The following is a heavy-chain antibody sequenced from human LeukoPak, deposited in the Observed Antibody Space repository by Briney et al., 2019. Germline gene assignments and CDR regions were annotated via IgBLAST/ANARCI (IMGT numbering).Heavy chain of an antibody. Sequence: PGGSLRLSCVASGFTFSNYWMTWFRQTPGKGLEWVGNINQDGSEKYYVDSVKGRFTISRDNAKNSLYLQMNSLRAEDTAVYYCARDRSPGPAAMFYYYYYMDVWGKGTTVTVSS. D-gene: IGHD2-2*01. CDR2: INQDGSEK. CDR1: GFTFSNYW. J-gene: IGHJ6*03. V-gene: IGHV3-7*01. CDR3: ARDRSPGPAAMFYYYYYMDV.